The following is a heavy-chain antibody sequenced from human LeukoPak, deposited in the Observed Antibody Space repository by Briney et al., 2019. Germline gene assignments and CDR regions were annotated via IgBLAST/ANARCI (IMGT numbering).Heavy chain of an antibody. J-gene: IGHJ1*01. D-gene: IGHD4-17*01. CDR3: ARADYGDYRAHFQH. CDR2: ISYDGSNK. CDR1: GFTFSSYA. Sequence: GGSLRLSCAASGFTFSSYAMHWVRQAPGKGLEWVAVISYDGSNKYYADSVKGRFTISRDNSKNTLYLQMNSLRAEDTAAYYCARADYGDYRAHFQHWGQGTLVTVSS. V-gene: IGHV3-30-3*01.